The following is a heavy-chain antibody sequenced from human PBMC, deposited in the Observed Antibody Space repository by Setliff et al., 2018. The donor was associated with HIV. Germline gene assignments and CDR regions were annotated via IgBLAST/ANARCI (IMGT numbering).Heavy chain of an antibody. CDR2: INPSVGST. Sequence: ASVKVSCKASGYILTSHYTHWVRQAPGQGFEWMGIINPSVGSTSYAQKFQGRVTMTRDTSTSTVYMELSSLRSEDTAVYYCAREYDVLLWIGSQYGRGNLDSWGQGTPVTVSS. CDR3: AREYDVLLWIGSQYGRGNLDS. J-gene: IGHJ4*02. CDR1: GYILTSHY. D-gene: IGHD3-10*01. V-gene: IGHV1-46*01.